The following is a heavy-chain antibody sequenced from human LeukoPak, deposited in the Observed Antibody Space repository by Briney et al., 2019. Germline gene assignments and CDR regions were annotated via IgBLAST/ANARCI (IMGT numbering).Heavy chain of an antibody. CDR3: ATVSMGGYYFDY. D-gene: IGHD2/OR15-2a*01. CDR1: GLTVSSKY. Sequence: GGSLRLSCAASGLTVSSKYMSWVRQTPGKGLEWVSVIYSGGSTYYADSVEGRFTISRDNSRNTLYLQMYSLRVEDTAVYYCATVSMGGYYFDYWGQGTLVTVSS. CDR2: IYSGGST. J-gene: IGHJ4*02. V-gene: IGHV3-53*01.